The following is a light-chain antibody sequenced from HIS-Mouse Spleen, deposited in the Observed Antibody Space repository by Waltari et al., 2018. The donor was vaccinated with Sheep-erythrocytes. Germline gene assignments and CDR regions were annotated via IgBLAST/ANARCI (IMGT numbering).Light chain of an antibody. V-gene: IGLV2-11*01. J-gene: IGLJ1*01. CDR1: SSDVGGCTS. CDR3: CSYAGSYNHV. Sequence: QSALTQPRSVSGSPGQSVTISCPGTSSDVGGCTSVSWYPHHPGKAPKLMIYDVSKRPSGVPDRFSGSKSGNTASLTISGLQAEDEADYYCCSYAGSYNHVFATGTKVTVL. CDR2: DVS.